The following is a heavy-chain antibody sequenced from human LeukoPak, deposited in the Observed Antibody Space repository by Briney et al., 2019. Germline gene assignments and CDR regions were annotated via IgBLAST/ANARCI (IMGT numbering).Heavy chain of an antibody. CDR1: GYTFTGYY. J-gene: IGHJ4*02. CDR3: ARDYYDSSGYYDY. CDR2: INPNSGGT. D-gene: IGHD3-22*01. Sequence: ASVKVSCKASGYTFTGYYMHWVRQAPGQGLEWMGWINPNSGGTNYAQKFQGRVTMTRDTSISTAYMELSRLRSDDTAVYYCARDYYDSSGYYDYWGQGTLVTVSS. V-gene: IGHV1-2*02.